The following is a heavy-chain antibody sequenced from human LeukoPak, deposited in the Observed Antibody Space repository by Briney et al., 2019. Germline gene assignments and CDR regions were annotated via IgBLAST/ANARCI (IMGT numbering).Heavy chain of an antibody. CDR1: GFTFSSYA. J-gene: IGHJ3*02. D-gene: IGHD5-18*01. CDR3: AKTDTAMAMGNDAFDI. Sequence: GGSLRLSCVASGFTFSSYAMSWVRQAPGKGLEWVSAISGSGGSTYYADSVKGRFTISRDNSKNTLYLQMNSLRAEDTAVYYCAKTDTAMAMGNDAFDIWGQGTMVTVSS. V-gene: IGHV3-23*01. CDR2: ISGSGGST.